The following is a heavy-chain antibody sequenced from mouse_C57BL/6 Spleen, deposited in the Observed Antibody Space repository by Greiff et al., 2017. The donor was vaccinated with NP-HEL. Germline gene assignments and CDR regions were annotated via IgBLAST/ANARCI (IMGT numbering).Heavy chain of an antibody. CDR3: ARSLVTTVGQFDY. CDR1: GYSFTGYY. D-gene: IGHD1-1*01. Sequence: VHVKQSGPELVKPGASVKISCKASGYSFTGYYMNWVKQSPEKSLEWIGEINPSTGGTTYNQKFKAKATLTVDKSSSTAYMQLKSLTSEDSAVYYCARSLVTTVGQFDYWGQGTTLTVSS. J-gene: IGHJ2*01. CDR2: INPSTGGT. V-gene: IGHV1-42*01.